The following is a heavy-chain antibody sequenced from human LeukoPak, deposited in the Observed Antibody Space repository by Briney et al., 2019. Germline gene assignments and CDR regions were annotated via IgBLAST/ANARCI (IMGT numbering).Heavy chain of an antibody. V-gene: IGHV4-61*02. CDR1: GGSISSGTYY. D-gene: IGHD6-13*01. CDR2: IYTSGST. CDR3: ARRNSSSWVPGAFDI. Sequence: SQTLSLTCTVPGGSISSGTYYWSWIRQPAGKGLERIGRIYTSGSTNYNPSLKSRVTISVDTSKNQFSLKLSSVTAADTAVYYCARRNSSSWVPGAFDIWGQGTMVTVSS. J-gene: IGHJ3*02.